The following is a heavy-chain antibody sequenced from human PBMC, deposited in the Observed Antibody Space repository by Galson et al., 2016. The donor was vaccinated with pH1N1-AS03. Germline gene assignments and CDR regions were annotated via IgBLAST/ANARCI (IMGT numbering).Heavy chain of an antibody. D-gene: IGHD3-3*01. J-gene: IGHJ6*02. CDR2: ISTYNGDT. V-gene: IGHV1-18*01. CDR3: ARMLYDSWSGYDYYGMDV. CDR1: GYIFTKHG. Sequence: SVKASCKASGYIFTKHGISWVRQAPREGLEWMGWISTYNGDTNYIQKSHGRVTMTTDTSTSTASMALRRLRSDDTAIYYCARMLYDSWSGYDYYGMDVWGQGTTVTVSS.